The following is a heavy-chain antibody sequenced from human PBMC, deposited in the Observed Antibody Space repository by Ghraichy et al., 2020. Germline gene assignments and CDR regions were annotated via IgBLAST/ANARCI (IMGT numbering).Heavy chain of an antibody. J-gene: IGHJ4*02. D-gene: IGHD1/OR15-1a*01. Sequence: SETLSLTCTVSGGSIGGYYWSWIRQPPGKGLEWIAYIYYSGSTNYNPSLKSRVTLSVDTSKNQVSLKLRSVTAADTAVYYCARAGNRGTIQFDYWGQGTLVTVSS. CDR2: IYYSGST. V-gene: IGHV4-59*08. CDR1: GGSIGGYY. CDR3: ARAGNRGTIQFDY.